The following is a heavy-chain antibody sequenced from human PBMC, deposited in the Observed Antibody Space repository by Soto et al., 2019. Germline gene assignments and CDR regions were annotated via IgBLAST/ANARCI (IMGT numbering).Heavy chain of an antibody. CDR3: ANQDRSTVTETFDS. J-gene: IGHJ4*02. CDR2: ISGSGSIT. V-gene: IGHV3-23*01. D-gene: IGHD4-17*01. Sequence: EMQLLESGGGLAQTGGSLRVSCAASGFTFRNYAMSWVRQAPGKGLEWVSSISGSGSITYYADSMKGRFTISRDNSKNTLYLHMNTLRAEDTAVYYCANQDRSTVTETFDSWGQGSLVTVSS. CDR1: GFTFRNYA.